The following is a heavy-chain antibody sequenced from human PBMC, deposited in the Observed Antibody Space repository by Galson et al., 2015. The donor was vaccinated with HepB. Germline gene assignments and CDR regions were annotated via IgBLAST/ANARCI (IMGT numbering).Heavy chain of an antibody. Sequence: SLRRSCAASGFTFSSYGMHWVRQAPGKGLEWVAVIWYDGSNKYYADSVKGRFTISRDNSKNTLYLQMNSLRAEDTAVYYCAAVDTAMAAFDYWGQGTLVTVSS. V-gene: IGHV3-33*08. CDR2: IWYDGSNK. D-gene: IGHD5-18*01. J-gene: IGHJ4*02. CDR3: AAVDTAMAAFDY. CDR1: GFTFSSYG.